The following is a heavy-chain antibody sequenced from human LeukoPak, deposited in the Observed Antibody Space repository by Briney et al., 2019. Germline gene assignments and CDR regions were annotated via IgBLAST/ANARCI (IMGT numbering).Heavy chain of an antibody. J-gene: IGHJ4*02. D-gene: IGHD6-13*01. Sequence: PGGSLRLSCAASGFTFSSYWMHWVRQAPGKGLVWVSRINSDGSSTSYADSVKGRFTISRDNAKNSLYLQMNSLRAEDTAVYYCARDLVGYWWYSSSWYGGVSFDYWGQGTLVTVSS. V-gene: IGHV3-74*01. CDR3: ARDLVGYWWYSSSWYGGVSFDY. CDR1: GFTFSSYW. CDR2: INSDGSST.